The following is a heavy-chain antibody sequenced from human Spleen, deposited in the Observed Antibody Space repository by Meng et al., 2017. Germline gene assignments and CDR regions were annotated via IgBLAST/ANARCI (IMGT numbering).Heavy chain of an antibody. CDR1: GNIFTAHY. J-gene: IGHJ4*02. CDR3: ARGQWDQRSFDY. CDR2: INPNTGNP. Sequence: QVQLVQSGAEVKKPGASVKVSCQASGNIFTAHYVHWVRQAPGQGLEWMGWINPNTGNPTSAQAFTGRFVFSSDTSVSTTYLQISSLRAEDTAVYYCARGQWDQRSFDYWGQGTLVTVSS. V-gene: IGHV7-4-1*02. D-gene: IGHD1-26*01.